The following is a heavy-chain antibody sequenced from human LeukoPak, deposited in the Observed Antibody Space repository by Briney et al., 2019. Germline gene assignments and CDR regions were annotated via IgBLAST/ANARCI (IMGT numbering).Heavy chain of an antibody. D-gene: IGHD6-13*01. CDR1: GFTFSSYS. V-gene: IGHV3-21*01. CDR2: ISSSSSYI. CDR3: ARDLAAAHFDY. Sequence: GGSLRLSCAASGFTFSSYSMTWVRQAPGKGLEWVSSISSSSSYIYYADLVKGRFTISRDNAKNSLYLQMNSLRAEDTAVYYCARDLAAAHFDYWGQGTLVTVSS. J-gene: IGHJ4*02.